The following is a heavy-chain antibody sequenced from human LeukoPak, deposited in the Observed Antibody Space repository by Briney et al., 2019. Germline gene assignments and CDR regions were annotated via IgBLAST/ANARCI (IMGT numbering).Heavy chain of an antibody. J-gene: IGHJ4*02. Sequence: SQTLSLTCAISEDSVSSNTAAWNWIRQSPSMGLQWLGRTYYRSKWYTDYALSVKSRITINPDTSKNQFSLQLNSVAPEDTAVYYCARDHGGLDYWGQGTVVTVSS. CDR3: ARDHGGLDY. V-gene: IGHV6-1*01. CDR2: TYYRSKWYT. CDR1: EDSVSSNTAA.